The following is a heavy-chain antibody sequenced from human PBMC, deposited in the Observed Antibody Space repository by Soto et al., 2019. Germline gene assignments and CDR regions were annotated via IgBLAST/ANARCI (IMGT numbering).Heavy chain of an antibody. J-gene: IGHJ4*02. V-gene: IGHV3-48*01. D-gene: IGHD3-22*01. CDR1: GFTFSSYS. CDR3: SRGAYYYDSSGLSY. CDR2: ISSRSSTI. Sequence: EVQLVESGGGLVQPGGSLRLSCAASGFTFSSYSMNWVRQAPGKGLEWVSYISSRSSTIYYADSVKGRFTISRDNAKNSLYLQMNSLRAEATAVYYCSRGAYYYDSSGLSYWGPGTLVTVSS.